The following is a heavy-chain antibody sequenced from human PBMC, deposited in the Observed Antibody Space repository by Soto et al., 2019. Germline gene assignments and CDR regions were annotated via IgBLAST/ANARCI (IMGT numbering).Heavy chain of an antibody. J-gene: IGHJ2*01. CDR1: GGSFSGYY. Sequence: QVQLQQWGAGPLRPLETLSLTCGVSGGSFSGYYWAWIRQSPGKGLEWIGEINDRGSINYHPSLKSRVSISVDTSKTHYSLNLRSVTAADTAVYYCARDSHDILPGPPWVWYFDLWGRGTLVTVSS. D-gene: IGHD3-9*01. CDR2: INDRGSI. CDR3: ARDSHDILPGPPWVWYFDL. V-gene: IGHV4-34*01.